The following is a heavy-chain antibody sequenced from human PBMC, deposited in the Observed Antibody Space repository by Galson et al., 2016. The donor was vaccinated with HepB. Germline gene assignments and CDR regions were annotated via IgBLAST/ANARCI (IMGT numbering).Heavy chain of an antibody. J-gene: IGHJ6*02. CDR2: INPGDSDT. CDR3: ARRGSGIIRGIVAYYDYGMDV. Sequence: GAEVKKPGESLTISCKGSGYNFTNYWIGWVRQMPGKGLEWMGIINPGDSDTRYNPSIQGQVIISADKSINSAYLQWSSLEASDSAMYFCARRGSGIIRGIVAYYDYGMDVWGQGTRVTVSS. CDR1: GYNFTNYW. V-gene: IGHV5-51*01. D-gene: IGHD2-21*01.